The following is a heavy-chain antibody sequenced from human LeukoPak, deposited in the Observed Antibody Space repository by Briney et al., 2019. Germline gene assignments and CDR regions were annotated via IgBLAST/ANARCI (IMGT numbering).Heavy chain of an antibody. Sequence: SVKVSCKASGYTFTGYYMHWVRQARGQRLEWIGWIVVGSGNTNYAQKFQERVTITRDMSTSTAYMELSSLRSEDTAVYYCAAKLTGGLDYWGQGTLVTVSS. V-gene: IGHV1-58*02. CDR2: IVVGSGNT. CDR1: GYTFTGYY. D-gene: IGHD3-16*01. CDR3: AAKLTGGLDY. J-gene: IGHJ4*02.